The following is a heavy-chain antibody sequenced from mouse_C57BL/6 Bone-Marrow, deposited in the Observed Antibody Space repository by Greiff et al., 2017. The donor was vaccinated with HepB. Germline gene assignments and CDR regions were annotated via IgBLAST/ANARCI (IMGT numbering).Heavy chain of an antibody. CDR1: GFTFSSYA. D-gene: IGHD1-1*01. Sequence: EVKLVESGGGLVKPGGSLKLSCAASGFTFSSYAMSWVRQTPEKRLEWVATISDGGSYTYYPDNVKGRFTISRDNAKNNLYLQMSHLKSEDTAMYYCARGVTTVVATNFDVWGTGTTVTVSS. CDR3: ARGVTTVVATNFDV. J-gene: IGHJ1*03. CDR2: ISDGGSYT. V-gene: IGHV5-4*03.